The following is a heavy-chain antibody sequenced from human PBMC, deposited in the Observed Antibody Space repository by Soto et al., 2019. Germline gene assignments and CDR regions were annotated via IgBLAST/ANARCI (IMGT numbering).Heavy chain of an antibody. CDR2: IHPGDSDT. V-gene: IGHV5-51*01. Sequence: PGESLKISCEGSGYTFTNYWIGWVRQMPGRGLEWMGIIHPGDSDTRYSPFFQGQVTISADKSISTAYLQWSSLKASDTAMYYCARHNRYSSTWFEGWFDPWGRGTLVTVSS. CDR3: ARHNRYSSTWFEGWFDP. D-gene: IGHD6-13*01. J-gene: IGHJ5*02. CDR1: GYTFTNYW.